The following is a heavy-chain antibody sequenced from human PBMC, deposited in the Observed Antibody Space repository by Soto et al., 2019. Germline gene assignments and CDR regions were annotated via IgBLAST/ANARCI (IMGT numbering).Heavy chain of an antibody. J-gene: IGHJ4*02. CDR3: AKDYSTQGYSLYFFDY. D-gene: IGHD2-15*01. Sequence: WGSLRLSCAASGFTFTTYAMSWVRQAPGKGLEWVSAISGGGGSTTYADSVKGRFTISRDNSKNTLYLQMNSLRAEDTAVYYCAKDYSTQGYSLYFFDYWGQGTLVTVSS. V-gene: IGHV3-23*01. CDR1: GFTFTTYA. CDR2: ISGGGGST.